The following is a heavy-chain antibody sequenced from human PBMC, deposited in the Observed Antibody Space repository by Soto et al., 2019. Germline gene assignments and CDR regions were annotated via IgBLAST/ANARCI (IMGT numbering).Heavy chain of an antibody. Sequence: GESLKISCKGSGFTFTSYWIAWVRQMPGKGLEWMGIIYPGDSDSSYSPSFRGQVTISADKSINTAYLHWSSLKASDTAIYYCAKHEGYCSTTTCSNFDYWGQGTLVTVSS. CDR1: GFTFTSYW. CDR2: IYPGDSDS. CDR3: AKHEGYCSTTTCSNFDY. J-gene: IGHJ4*02. V-gene: IGHV5-51*01. D-gene: IGHD2-2*01.